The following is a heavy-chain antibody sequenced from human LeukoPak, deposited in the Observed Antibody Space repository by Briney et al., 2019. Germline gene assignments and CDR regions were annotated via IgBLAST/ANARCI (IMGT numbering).Heavy chain of an antibody. CDR2: IVPSGSIS. Sequence: GGSLRLSCAASGFTFNSYAMSWVRQAPGKGLEWVSGIVPSGSISYYADSVKGRFTISRDNSKNTVSLHMNSLRAEDTALYYCARDLDWGAFDAWGQGTLVTVSS. CDR3: ARDLDWGAFDA. V-gene: IGHV3-23*01. CDR1: GFTFNSYA. J-gene: IGHJ5*02. D-gene: IGHD3-9*01.